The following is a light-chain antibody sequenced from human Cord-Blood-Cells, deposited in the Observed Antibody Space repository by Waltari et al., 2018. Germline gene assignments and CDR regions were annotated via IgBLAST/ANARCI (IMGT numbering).Light chain of an antibody. J-gene: IGKJ4*02. CDR3: QQSYGTPLT. V-gene: IGKV1-39*01. Sequence: DIQMTQSPSSLSASVGDRVTITCRASQSISSYLNWYQQKPGKAPKLLLYAASSLQSGVPSRFSGSGSGTDFTLTISSLQPEDFATYYCQQSYGTPLTFGGGTKVEIK. CDR1: QSISSY. CDR2: AAS.